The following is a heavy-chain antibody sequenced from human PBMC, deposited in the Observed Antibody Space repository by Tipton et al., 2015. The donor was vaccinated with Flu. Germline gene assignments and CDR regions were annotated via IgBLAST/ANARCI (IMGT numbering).Heavy chain of an antibody. CDR1: GGSISSYY. J-gene: IGHJ5*02. V-gene: IGHV4-59*01. CDR3: ARGPVNSTLWFDP. Sequence: TLSLTCTVSGGSISSYYWSWIRQPPGKGLEWIGYIYYSGSTNYNPSLKSRVTISVDTSKNQFSLKLSSVTAADTAVYYCARGPVNSTLWFDPWRQGTLVTVSS. CDR2: IYYSGST. D-gene: IGHD4-17*01.